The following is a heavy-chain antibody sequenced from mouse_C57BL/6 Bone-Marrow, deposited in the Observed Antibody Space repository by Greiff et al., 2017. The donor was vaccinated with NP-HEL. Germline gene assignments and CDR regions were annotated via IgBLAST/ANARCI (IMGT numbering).Heavy chain of an antibody. CDR3: ARHPSYYGSYYYAMDY. J-gene: IGHJ4*01. CDR2: ISGGGGNT. D-gene: IGHD1-1*01. CDR1: GFTFSSYT. Sequence: EVKLMESGGGLVKPGGSLKLSCAASGFTFSSYTMSWVRQTPEKRLEWVATISGGGGNTYYPDSVKGRFTISRDNAKNTLYLQMSSLRSEDTALYYCARHPSYYGSYYYAMDYWGQGTSVTVSS. V-gene: IGHV5-9*01.